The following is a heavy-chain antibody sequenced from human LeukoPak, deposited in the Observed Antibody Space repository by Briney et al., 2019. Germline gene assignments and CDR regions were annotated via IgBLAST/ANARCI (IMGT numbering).Heavy chain of an antibody. J-gene: IGHJ5*02. Sequence: ASVKVSCKASGYTFTSYDINWVRQAPGQGLEWMGRTNPNSGDTDYAQNFQGRVTMTRDTSISTAYMELTNLRSDDTAVYYCARGYCSGGTCYLIENWFDPWGQGTLVTVSS. CDR2: TNPNSGDT. D-gene: IGHD2-15*01. CDR3: ARGYCSGGTCYLIENWFDP. V-gene: IGHV1-8*01. CDR1: GYTFTSYD.